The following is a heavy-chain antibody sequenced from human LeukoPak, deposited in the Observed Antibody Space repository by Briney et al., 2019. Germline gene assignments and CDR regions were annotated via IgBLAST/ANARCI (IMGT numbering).Heavy chain of an antibody. D-gene: IGHD5-12*01. CDR3: ARDGYSGNDGL. CDR2: INHGGST. V-gene: IGHV4-34*01. Sequence: SETLSLTCAVYGGSFSGDFWSWIRQSPGKGLEWIGEINHGGSTTYNPSLKSRVTISVDTSKNQFSLKLSSVTAADTAVYYCARDGYSGNDGLWGQGSLVTVSS. CDR1: GGSFSGDF. J-gene: IGHJ4*02.